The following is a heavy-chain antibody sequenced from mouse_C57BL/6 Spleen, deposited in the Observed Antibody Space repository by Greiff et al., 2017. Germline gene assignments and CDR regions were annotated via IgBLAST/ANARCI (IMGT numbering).Heavy chain of an antibody. D-gene: IGHD1-1*01. Sequence: DVQLQESGPGLVKPSQSLSLTCSVTGYSITSGYYWNWIRQFPGNKLEWMGYISYDGSNNYNPSLKNRISITRDTSKNQFFLKLNSVTTEDTATYYCARAPLINFDVWGTGTTVTVSS. V-gene: IGHV3-6*01. CDR1: GYSITSGYY. CDR2: ISYDGSN. J-gene: IGHJ1*03. CDR3: ARAPLINFDV.